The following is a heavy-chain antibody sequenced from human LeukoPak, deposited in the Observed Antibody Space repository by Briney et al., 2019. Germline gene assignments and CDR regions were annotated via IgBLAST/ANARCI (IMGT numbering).Heavy chain of an antibody. Sequence: GGSLRLSCTASGFTFSDYCMSWLRQAPGKGLEWVSYISSSGSTIYYTDSVKGRFTISRDNAKNSLYLKMNSLRAEDTAVYYCARDSGYCSSTTCYVGGGFGYWGQGTLVTVSS. CDR1: GFTFSDYC. V-gene: IGHV3-11*01. D-gene: IGHD2-2*01. CDR3: ARDSGYCSSTTCYVGGGFGY. J-gene: IGHJ4*02. CDR2: ISSSGSTI.